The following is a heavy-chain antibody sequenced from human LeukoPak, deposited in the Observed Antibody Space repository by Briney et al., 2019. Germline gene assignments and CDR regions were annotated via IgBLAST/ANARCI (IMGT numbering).Heavy chain of an antibody. CDR3: ARRIAAQGDY. Sequence: AGGSLRLSCAASGFTFSSYGMHWVRQAPGKGLEWVAVISYDGSNKYYADSVKGRFTISRDNSKNTLYLQMNSLRAEDTAVYYCARRIAAQGDYWGQGTLVTVSS. CDR1: GFTFSSYG. V-gene: IGHV3-30*03. J-gene: IGHJ4*02. D-gene: IGHD6-6*01. CDR2: ISYDGSNK.